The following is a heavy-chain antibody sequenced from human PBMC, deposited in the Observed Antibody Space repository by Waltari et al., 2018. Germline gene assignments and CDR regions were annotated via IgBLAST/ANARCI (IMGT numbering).Heavy chain of an antibody. CDR3: ARGPVDGTKRGAFDI. V-gene: IGHV3-30*03. J-gene: IGHJ3*02. CDR2: VSYDGSET. D-gene: IGHD1-1*01. CDR1: GFIFGRNG. Sequence: QVQLVESGGTVVRPGKSLRLSCVGAGFIFGRNGMHWVRQGPGKGREWVAGVSYDGSETYYGDSVKGRFTISRDNSNNTLHLQMTSLRDEDTAIFYCARGPVDGTKRGAFDIWGQGTMVTVSS.